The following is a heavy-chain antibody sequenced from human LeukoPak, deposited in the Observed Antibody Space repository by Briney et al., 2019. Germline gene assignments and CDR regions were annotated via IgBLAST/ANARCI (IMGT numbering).Heavy chain of an antibody. Sequence: ASVKVSCKASGGTFSSYAISWVRQAPGQGLEWMGGIIPIFGTANYAQKFQGRVTITTDESTSTAYVELSSLRSEDTAVYYCASRSSGARFDPWGQGTLVTVSS. J-gene: IGHJ5*02. CDR2: IIPIFGTA. V-gene: IGHV1-69*05. D-gene: IGHD2-15*01. CDR1: GGTFSSYA. CDR3: ASRSSGARFDP.